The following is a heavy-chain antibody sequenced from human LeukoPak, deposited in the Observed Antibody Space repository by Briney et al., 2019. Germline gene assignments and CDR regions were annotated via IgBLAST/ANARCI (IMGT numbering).Heavy chain of an antibody. V-gene: IGHV4-59*01. CDR3: ARNTPMGHYFDC. CDR1: GGSISSYY. J-gene: IGHJ4*02. D-gene: IGHD5-18*01. CDR2: IHYSGST. Sequence: PSETLSLTCTVSGGSISSYYWSWIRQPPGKGLEWIGYIHYSGSTNYNPSLKSRVTISVDTSKNQFSLKLSSVTAADTAVYYCARNTPMGHYFDCWGQGTPVTVSS.